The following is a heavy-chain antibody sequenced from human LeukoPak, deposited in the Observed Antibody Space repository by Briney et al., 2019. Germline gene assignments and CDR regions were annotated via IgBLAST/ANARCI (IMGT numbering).Heavy chain of an antibody. CDR1: GGSISSYY. J-gene: IGHJ4*02. Sequence: SETLSLTCTVSGGSISSYYWSWIRQPRGKGLEWIGYIYYSGSTNYNPSLKSRVTISVDTSKNQFSLKLSSVTAADTAVYYCAAFSYSASDYWGQGTLVTVSS. CDR2: IYYSGST. CDR3: AAFSYSASDY. D-gene: IGHD2-21*01. V-gene: IGHV4-59*01.